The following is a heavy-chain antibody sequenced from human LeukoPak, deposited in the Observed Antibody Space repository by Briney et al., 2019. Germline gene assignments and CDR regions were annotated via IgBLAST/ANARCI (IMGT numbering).Heavy chain of an antibody. Sequence: GGSLRLSCAASGFTFSSYGMHWVRQAPGKGLEWVAFIRYDGSNKYYADSVKGRFTISRDNSKNTLYLQMNSLRAEDTAVYYCAKVSGSGPNYYYYYMDVWGKGTTVTISS. V-gene: IGHV3-30*02. CDR3: AKVSGSGPNYYYYYMDV. D-gene: IGHD3-10*01. CDR2: IRYDGSNK. CDR1: GFTFSSYG. J-gene: IGHJ6*03.